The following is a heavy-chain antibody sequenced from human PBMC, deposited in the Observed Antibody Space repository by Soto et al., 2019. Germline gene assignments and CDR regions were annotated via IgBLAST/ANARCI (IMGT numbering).Heavy chain of an antibody. CDR2: ISAYNGKT. Sequence: QVPLVQSGAEVQKPGASVKFSCKASGYTFTSYGISWVRKAPGQGLEWMGWISAYNGKTNYAQKLQGRVTMTTDTSTSTAYRELRILRSDDTAVYYCAGSGYYDSSGYYGALFDYWCQATLVTVSS. CDR3: AGSGYYDSSGYYGALFDY. CDR1: GYTFTSYG. V-gene: IGHV1-18*01. J-gene: IGHJ4*02. D-gene: IGHD3-22*01.